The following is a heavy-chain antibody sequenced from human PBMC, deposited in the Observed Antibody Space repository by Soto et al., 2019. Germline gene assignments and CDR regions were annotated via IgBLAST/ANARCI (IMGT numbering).Heavy chain of an antibody. CDR2: ISAYNGNT. J-gene: IGHJ6*02. Sequence: QVQLVQSGAEAKKPGASVKVSCKASGYTFTSYGISWVRQAPGQGLEWMGWISAYNGNTNYAQKLQGRVTMTTDTSTSTAYMELRSLRSDDTAVYYCARVAPRVVAAKYYYYGMDVWGQGTTVTVSS. CDR1: GYTFTSYG. V-gene: IGHV1-18*01. D-gene: IGHD2-15*01. CDR3: ARVAPRVVAAKYYYYGMDV.